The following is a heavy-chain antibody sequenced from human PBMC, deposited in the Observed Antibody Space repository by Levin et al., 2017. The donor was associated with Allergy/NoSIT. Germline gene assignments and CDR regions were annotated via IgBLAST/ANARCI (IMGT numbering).Heavy chain of an antibody. D-gene: IGHD3-10*01. V-gene: IGHV3-23*01. Sequence: GGSLRLSCAASGFTFSSYAMSWVRQAPGKGLEWVSAISGVGYSAYYADSVKGRFTISRDNSENTLYLQMNSLTAEDTAVYYCAKDGSGSYGLYYFDYWGQGTLATVSS. CDR1: GFTFSSYA. CDR2: ISGVGYSA. J-gene: IGHJ4*02. CDR3: AKDGSGSYGLYYFDY.